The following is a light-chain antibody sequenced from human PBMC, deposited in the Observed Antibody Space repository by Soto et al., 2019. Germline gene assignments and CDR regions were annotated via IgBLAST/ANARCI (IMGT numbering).Light chain of an antibody. CDR2: EVN. V-gene: IGLV2-14*01. CDR1: SSDIGAYDY. CDR3: SSYTSISSLGV. Sequence: QSALTQPASLSGSPGQSITISCTGTSSDIGAYDYVSWFQQHPGKAPKLMISEVNNRPSGVSNRFSGSKSGNTASLTISGLQAEDEADYYCSSYTSISSLGVFGTGTKVTVL. J-gene: IGLJ1*01.